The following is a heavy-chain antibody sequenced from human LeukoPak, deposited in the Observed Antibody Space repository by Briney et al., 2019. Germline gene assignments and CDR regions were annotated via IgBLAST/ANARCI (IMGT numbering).Heavy chain of an antibody. CDR2: ISYDGSNK. Sequence: GGSLRLSCAASGFIFGAYALHWVRQAPGKGLEWVAVISYDGSNKYYVDSVKGRITISRNKSKNTVYLQMNSLRVEDTAVYYCARDAGTDGTYFDYWGQGTLVTVSS. J-gene: IGHJ4*02. D-gene: IGHD1-1*01. CDR1: GFIFGAYA. CDR3: ARDAGTDGTYFDY. V-gene: IGHV3-30*04.